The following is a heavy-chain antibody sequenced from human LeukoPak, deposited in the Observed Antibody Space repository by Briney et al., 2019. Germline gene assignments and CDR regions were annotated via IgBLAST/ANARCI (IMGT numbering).Heavy chain of an antibody. V-gene: IGHV3-43*02. J-gene: IGHJ3*02. D-gene: IGHD2-15*01. CDR3: AKEIDTLGTHAFDI. Sequence: AVSLPQTCAASGFTFLDYAMHWVLQAPGKGLEWVSLISGDGGSTYYADSVRGRFTISRHNSKNSLYLQMDSLRTEDTAFYYCAKEIDTLGTHAFDIWGHG. CDR2: ISGDGGST. CDR1: GFTFLDYA.